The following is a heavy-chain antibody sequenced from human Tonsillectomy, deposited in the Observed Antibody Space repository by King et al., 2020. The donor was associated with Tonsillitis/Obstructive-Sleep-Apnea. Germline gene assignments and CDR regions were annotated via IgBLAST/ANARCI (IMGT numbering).Heavy chain of an antibody. D-gene: IGHD2-15*01. CDR2: ITWDGSTT. CDR1: GFTFDDYT. CDR3: AKEIGLVVGSRGVLDY. J-gene: IGHJ4*02. Sequence: VQLVESGGVVVQPGGSLRLSCAASGFTFDDYTLHWVRQAPGKGLEWVSLITWDGSTTYYADSVKGRFTISRDNSKNSLHLQMNSLRTEDTALYYCAKEIGLVVGSRGVLDYWGQGTLVPVAS. V-gene: IGHV3-43*01.